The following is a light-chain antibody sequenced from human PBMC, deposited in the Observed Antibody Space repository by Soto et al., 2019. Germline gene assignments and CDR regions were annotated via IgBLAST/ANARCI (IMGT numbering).Light chain of an antibody. CDR2: GAS. J-gene: IGKJ5*01. V-gene: IGKV3-15*01. CDR1: QSVRIN. Sequence: IVLTRSPGTLSLSPWERATLSCRASQSVRINVAWYQQKNGQAPRLLVYGASTRAAGFPARFSGSGSGTEFTLTISSLQSEDFAVYYCQQYNGWPITFGQGTRLEIK. CDR3: QQYNGWPIT.